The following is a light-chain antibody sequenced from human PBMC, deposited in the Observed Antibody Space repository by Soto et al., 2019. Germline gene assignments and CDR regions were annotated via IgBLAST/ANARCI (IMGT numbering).Light chain of an antibody. V-gene: IGLV3-21*04. CDR3: QVWDIMTDNYV. CDR1: NIGNKR. Sequence: SYELTRPPSVSVAPEKTATITCGGNNIGNKRVHWYRQKPGQAPVLVISYDSDRPSGIPERFSGSNSGNTATLTISRVEDGDEADYYCQVWDIMTDNYVFGPGTKLTVL. CDR2: YDS. J-gene: IGLJ1*01.